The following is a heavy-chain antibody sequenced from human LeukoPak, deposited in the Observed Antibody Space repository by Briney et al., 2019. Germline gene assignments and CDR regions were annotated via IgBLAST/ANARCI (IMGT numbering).Heavy chain of an antibody. Sequence: SETLSLTCTVSGYSISSDYYWGWIRQPPGKGLEWIGSIYHSGSTYYNPSLKSRVTISVDTSKNQFSLKLSSVTAADTAVYYCSSGYYGGHAFDIWGQGTMVTVSS. CDR1: GYSISSDYY. D-gene: IGHD3-22*01. J-gene: IGHJ3*02. CDR2: IYHSGST. CDR3: SSGYYGGHAFDI. V-gene: IGHV4-38-2*02.